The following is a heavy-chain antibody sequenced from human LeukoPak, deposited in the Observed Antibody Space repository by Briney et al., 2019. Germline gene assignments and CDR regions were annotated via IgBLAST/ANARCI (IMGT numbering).Heavy chain of an antibody. J-gene: IGHJ3*02. CDR1: GGSIRSYY. Sequence: SETLSLTCTVSGGSIRSYYWSWIRQPPGKGLEWIGYIYYSGSTNYNPSLKSRVTISVDTSKNQFSLKLSSVTAADTAVYYCARLAGGAFDIWGQGTMVTVSS. V-gene: IGHV4-59*08. CDR2: IYYSGST. D-gene: IGHD1-26*01. CDR3: ARLAGGAFDI.